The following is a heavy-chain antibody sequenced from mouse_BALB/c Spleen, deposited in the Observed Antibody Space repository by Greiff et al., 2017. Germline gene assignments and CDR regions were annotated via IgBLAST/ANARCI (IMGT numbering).Heavy chain of an antibody. CDR2: ISSGSSTY. Sequence: EVKVVESGGGFVQPGGSRKLSCAASGFTFSSFGMHWVRQAPEKELEWVAYISSGSSTYYYADTVKGRFTISRDNPKNTLFLQKTSLRSDDTAMYYCARGGDGDYNAMDYWGQGTSVTVSS. CDR1: GFTFSSFG. V-gene: IGHV5-17*02. CDR3: ARGGDGDYNAMDY. D-gene: IGHD2-13*01. J-gene: IGHJ4*01.